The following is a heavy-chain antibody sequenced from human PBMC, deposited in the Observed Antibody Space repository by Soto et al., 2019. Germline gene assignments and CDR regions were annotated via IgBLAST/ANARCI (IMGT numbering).Heavy chain of an antibody. Sequence: QVQLVESGGGVVQPGKSLRLSCAASGFTFSSYGMHWVRQAPGTGLEWVAVMWFDGTNKYYADSVKGRFTISRDNFKNTLYMQMNSVRAEDTAVYYCARGGYTSGGTFDNWGQGTLVTVSS. V-gene: IGHV3-33*01. CDR1: GFTFSSYG. D-gene: IGHD6-25*01. CDR2: MWFDGTNK. J-gene: IGHJ4*02. CDR3: ARGGYTSGGTFDN.